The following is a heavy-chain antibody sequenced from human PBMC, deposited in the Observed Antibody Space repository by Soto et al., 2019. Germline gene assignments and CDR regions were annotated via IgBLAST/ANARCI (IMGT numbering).Heavy chain of an antibody. CDR1: GFTFSSYA. Sequence: WGSLRLSCAASGFTFSSYAMSWFRPAPGKGLEWVSAISGSGGSTYYADSVKGRFTISRDNSKNTLYLQMNSLRAEDTVVYYCANRPTTVVSWNFDYWGQGTLVNVSS. V-gene: IGHV3-23*01. D-gene: IGHD4-17*01. J-gene: IGHJ4*02. CDR3: ANRPTTVVSWNFDY. CDR2: ISGSGGST.